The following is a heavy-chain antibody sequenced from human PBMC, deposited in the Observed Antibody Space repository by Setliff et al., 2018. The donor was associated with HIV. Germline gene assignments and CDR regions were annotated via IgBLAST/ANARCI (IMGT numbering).Heavy chain of an antibody. V-gene: IGHV1-3*04. J-gene: IGHJ4*02. Sequence: ASVKVSCKVSGYTFTTYSIHWVRQAPGQRPEWMGWLRTGNGDTSYSESLQGRVTFTSDTSANTAYMELSNLRSEDTAIYYCARRASTAEVFDYWGQGTLVTVSS. D-gene: IGHD1-1*01. CDR2: LRTGNGDT. CDR3: ARRASTAEVFDY. CDR1: GYTFTTYS.